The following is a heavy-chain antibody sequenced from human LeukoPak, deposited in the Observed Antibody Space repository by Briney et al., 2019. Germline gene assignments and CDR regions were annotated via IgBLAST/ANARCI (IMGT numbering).Heavy chain of an antibody. CDR3: AKDHLMYVGPAAKSWFDP. V-gene: IGHV3-30*02. J-gene: IGHJ5*02. CDR2: IRHDGSNK. Sequence: GGSLRLSCAASGFTFSSYGMHWVRQAPGKGLEWVAFIRHDGSNKYYADSVKGRFTISRDNSKNTLYLQMNSLRAEDTAVYYCAKDHLMYVGPAAKSWFDPWGQGTLVTVSS. CDR1: GFTFSSYG. D-gene: IGHD2-2*01.